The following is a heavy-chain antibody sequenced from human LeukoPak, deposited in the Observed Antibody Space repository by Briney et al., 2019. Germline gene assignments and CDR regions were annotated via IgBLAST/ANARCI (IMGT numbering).Heavy chain of an antibody. CDR1: GFTFSSYW. J-gene: IGHJ4*02. CDR2: INSDGSSS. Sequence: GGSLRLSCAASGFTFSSYWMHWVRHVPGKGLVWVSRINSDGSSSSYADSVKGRFTISRDNAKNTLYLQVNSLRAEDTAVYFCASGGLAVASYFDYWGQGTLATVSS. D-gene: IGHD6-19*01. CDR3: ASGGLAVASYFDY. V-gene: IGHV3-74*01.